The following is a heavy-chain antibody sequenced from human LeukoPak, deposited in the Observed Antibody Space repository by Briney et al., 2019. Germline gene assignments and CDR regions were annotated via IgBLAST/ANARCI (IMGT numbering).Heavy chain of an antibody. D-gene: IGHD3-10*01. CDR2: ISGSGGST. CDR3: AKRSGYGSGSFDP. J-gene: IGHJ5*02. Sequence: PGGSLRLSCAASGFTSSSYAMSWVRQAPGKGLEWVSVISGSGGSTYYADSVKGRFTISRDNSKNTLYLQMNSLRAEDTAVYYCAKRSGYGSGSFDPWGQGSLVTVSS. V-gene: IGHV3-23*01. CDR1: GFTSSSYA.